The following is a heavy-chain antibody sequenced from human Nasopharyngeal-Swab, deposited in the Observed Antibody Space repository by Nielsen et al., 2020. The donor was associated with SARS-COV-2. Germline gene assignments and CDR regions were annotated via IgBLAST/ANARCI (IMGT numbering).Heavy chain of an antibody. CDR3: ARALTDTRFGPVH. D-gene: IGHD3-9*01. CDR2: INPSGGST. Sequence: ASVQVSCKAYGYTFTSYYMHWVRQAPGQRLEWMGVINPSGGSTSYAQNFQGRVTMTRDTSTSTVYMELSNLRSDDTAVYYCARALTDTRFGPVHWGQGTLVTVSS. J-gene: IGHJ4*02. V-gene: IGHV1-46*01. CDR1: GYTFTSYY.